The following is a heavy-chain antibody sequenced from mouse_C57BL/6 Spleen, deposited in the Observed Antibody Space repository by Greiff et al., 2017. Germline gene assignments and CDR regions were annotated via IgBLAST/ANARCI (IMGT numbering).Heavy chain of an antibody. J-gene: IGHJ2*01. D-gene: IGHD4-1*01. CDR2: IDPSDSYT. CDR3: ARLGDY. V-gene: IGHV1-50*01. CDR1: GYTFTSYW. Sequence: VKLQQPGAELVKPGASVKLSCKASGYTFTSYWMQWVKQRPGQGLEWIGEIDPSDSYTNYNQKFKGKATLTVDTSSSTAYMQLSSLTSEDSAVYYCARLGDYWGQGTTLTVSS.